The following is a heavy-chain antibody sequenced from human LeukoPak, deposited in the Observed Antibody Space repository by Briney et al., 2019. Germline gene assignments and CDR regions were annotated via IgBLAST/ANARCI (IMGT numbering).Heavy chain of an antibody. Sequence: SETLSLTCAVYGGSFSGYYWSWIRQPPGKGLEWIGEINHSGSTNYNPSLKSRVTISVDTSKNQFSLKLSSVTAADTAVYYCASALWFRAPFDYWGQGTLVTVSP. J-gene: IGHJ4*02. V-gene: IGHV4-34*01. CDR2: INHSGST. CDR3: ASALWFRAPFDY. CDR1: GGSFSGYY. D-gene: IGHD3-10*01.